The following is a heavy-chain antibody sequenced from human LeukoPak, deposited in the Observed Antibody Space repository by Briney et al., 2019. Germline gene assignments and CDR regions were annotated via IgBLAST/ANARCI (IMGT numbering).Heavy chain of an antibody. Sequence: ASVRVSCKASGGTFSSYAISWVRQAPGKGLEWMGGFDPEDGETIYAQKFQGRVTMTEDTSTDTAYMELSSLRSEDTAVYYCATSYSSGWPVYNWFDPWGQGTLVTVSS. D-gene: IGHD6-19*01. CDR1: GGTFSSYA. CDR3: ATSYSSGWPVYNWFDP. J-gene: IGHJ5*02. V-gene: IGHV1-24*01. CDR2: FDPEDGET.